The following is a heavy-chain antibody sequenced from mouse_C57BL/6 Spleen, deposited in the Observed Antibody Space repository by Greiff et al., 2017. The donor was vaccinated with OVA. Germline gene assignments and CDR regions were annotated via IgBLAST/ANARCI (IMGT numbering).Heavy chain of an antibody. CDR3: AKGLGGITTVVDPYYYAMDY. D-gene: IGHD1-1*01. Sequence: EVKLVESGGGLVKPGGSLKLSCAASGFTFSDYGMHWVRQAPEKGLEWVAYISSGSSTIYYADTVKGRFTISRDNAKNTLFLQMTSLRSEDTAMYYCAKGLGGITTVVDPYYYAMDYWGQGTSVTVSS. V-gene: IGHV5-17*01. CDR2: ISSGSSTI. CDR1: GFTFSDYG. J-gene: IGHJ4*01.